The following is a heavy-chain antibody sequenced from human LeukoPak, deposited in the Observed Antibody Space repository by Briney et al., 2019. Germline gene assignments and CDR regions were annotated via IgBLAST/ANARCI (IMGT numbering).Heavy chain of an antibody. CDR2: VYYGRSP. CDR1: GGSFSGYY. Sequence: SETLSLTCAVYGGSFSGYYWSWIRQPPGKGLEWIGSVYYGRSPYFNPSLESRATISVDTSKNHFSLKMSSVTAADTAVYYCARSSGTGTFSYWGQGALATVSS. CDR3: ARSSGTGTFSY. J-gene: IGHJ4*02. D-gene: IGHD6-25*01. V-gene: IGHV4-34*01.